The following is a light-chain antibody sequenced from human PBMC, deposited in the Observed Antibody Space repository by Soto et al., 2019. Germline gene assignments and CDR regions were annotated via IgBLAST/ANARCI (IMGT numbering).Light chain of an antibody. V-gene: IGKV4-1*01. CDR1: QSVFYSSNNKNY. J-gene: IGKJ4*01. CDR3: QQYFSTPH. CDR2: WAS. Sequence: DIVMTQSPDSLAVSLGERATINCKSSQSVFYSSNNKNYLAWYQQKPGQPPKPLIYWASTRESGVPDRFSGSGSGTDFTLTISSLQAEDVAVYYCQQYFSTPHFGGGTKVEI.